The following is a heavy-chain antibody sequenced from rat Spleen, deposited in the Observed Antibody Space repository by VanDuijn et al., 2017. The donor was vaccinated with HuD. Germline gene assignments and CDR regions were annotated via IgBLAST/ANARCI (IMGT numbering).Heavy chain of an antibody. V-gene: IGHV5-25*01. D-gene: IGHD1-11*01. CDR3: ARQDTSEYSNWFAY. Sequence: EVQLVESGGGLVQPGRSLKLSCEVSGFTFNNYDMAWIRQAPTKGLEWVASINPGGYNTYYRDSVKGRFTVSRDNSKSTLYLQVDSLRSEDTATYYCARQDTSEYSNWFAYWGEGTLVTVSS. CDR2: INPGGYNT. CDR1: GFTFNNYD. J-gene: IGHJ3*01.